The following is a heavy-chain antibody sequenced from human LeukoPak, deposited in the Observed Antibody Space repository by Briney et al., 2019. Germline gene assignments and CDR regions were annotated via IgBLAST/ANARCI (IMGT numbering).Heavy chain of an antibody. CDR1: GYRFSDHG. CDR2: SWYDGSKS. Sequence: GGSLRLSCTASGYRFSDHGIHWVRQAPGKGLEWVAISWYDGSKSYFVDSVKGRFTISRDNSKNLVYLQMNSLTAEDTAVYYCARDPGYYDSSPYYWGQGTLVTVSS. V-gene: IGHV3-33*01. CDR3: ARDPGYYDSSPYY. D-gene: IGHD3-22*01. J-gene: IGHJ4*02.